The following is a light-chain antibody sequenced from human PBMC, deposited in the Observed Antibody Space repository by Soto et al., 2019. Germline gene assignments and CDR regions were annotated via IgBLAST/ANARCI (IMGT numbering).Light chain of an antibody. CDR3: QQYNSYLLT. Sequence: DIQMTQSPSTLSASIGDRVTITCRASQSISSWLAWYQQKPGKAPKLLIYKASSLESGVPSRFSGSGSGTEFTLTISSLQPDDFATYYCQQYNSYLLTFGGGTKVDIK. CDR1: QSISSW. V-gene: IGKV1-5*03. J-gene: IGKJ4*01. CDR2: KAS.